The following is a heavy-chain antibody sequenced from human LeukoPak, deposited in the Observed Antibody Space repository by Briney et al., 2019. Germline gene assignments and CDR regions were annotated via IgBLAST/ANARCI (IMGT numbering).Heavy chain of an antibody. CDR1: GGSISSYY. D-gene: IGHD2-21*01. V-gene: IGHV4-59*08. J-gene: IGHJ3*02. CDR3: ARGVVVLHWRDAFDI. CDR2: IYYSGST. Sequence: SETLSLTCTVSGGSISSYYWSWIRQPPGKGLEWIGYIYYSGSTNYNPSLKSRVTISVDTSKNQFSPKLSSVTAADTAVYYCARGVVVLHWRDAFDIWGQGTMVTVSS.